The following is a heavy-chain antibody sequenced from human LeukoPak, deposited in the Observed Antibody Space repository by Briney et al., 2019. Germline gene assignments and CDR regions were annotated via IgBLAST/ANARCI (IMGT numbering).Heavy chain of an antibody. CDR3: ARDLSSPRISSYYYYMDV. J-gene: IGHJ6*03. CDR2: INPNSGGT. D-gene: IGHD1-14*01. Sequence: ASVKVSCKASGYTFTGYYMHWVRQAPGQGLEWMGWINPNSGGTNYAQKFQGRVTMTRATSISTAYMELSRLRSDDTAVYYCARDLSSPRISSYYYYMDVWGKGTTVTITS. CDR1: GYTFTGYY. V-gene: IGHV1-2*02.